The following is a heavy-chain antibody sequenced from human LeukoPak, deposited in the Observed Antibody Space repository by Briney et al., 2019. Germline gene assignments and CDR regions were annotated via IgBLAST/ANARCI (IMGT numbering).Heavy chain of an antibody. CDR2: IYHSGST. V-gene: IGHV4-38-2*02. Sequence: KPSETLSLTCTVSGYSISNGYYWGWIRQPPGKGLEWIGSIYHSGSTYYNPSLKSRVTISVDTSKNQFSLKLSSVTAADTAVYYCASSPMVRGVIIGFDPWGQGTLVTVSS. CDR3: ASSPMVRGVIIGFDP. D-gene: IGHD3-10*01. J-gene: IGHJ5*02. CDR1: GYSISNGYY.